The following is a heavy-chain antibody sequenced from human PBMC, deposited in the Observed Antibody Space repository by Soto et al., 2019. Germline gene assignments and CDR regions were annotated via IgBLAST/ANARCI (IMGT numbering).Heavy chain of an antibody. Sequence: QITLKESGPTLVKPTQTLTLTCTFSGFSLSTSGVGVGWIRQPPGKALEWLALIYWDDDKRYYPSLKSRLTTTKDTSKHVIVLTMTTMNPFDTATNYGAARQTYCDGGCYPYYCDSWGQGTLVTVSS. V-gene: IGHV2-5*02. CDR3: AARQTYCDGGCYPYYCDS. CDR2: IYWDDDK. D-gene: IGHD2-21*02. CDR1: GFSLSTSGVG. J-gene: IGHJ4*02.